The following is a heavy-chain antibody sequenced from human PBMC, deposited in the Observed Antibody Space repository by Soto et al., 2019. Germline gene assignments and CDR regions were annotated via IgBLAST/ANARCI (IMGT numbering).Heavy chain of an antibody. CDR3: ARERDGYSHDAFDI. V-gene: IGHV1-69*12. CDR2: ISPIFGTA. J-gene: IGHJ3*02. Sequence: QVQLEQSGAEVKKPGSSVKVSCKASGGTFISYAISWVRQGPGQRLEWMGGISPIFGTANYAQKFQGRVTITGDESTSTAYMELSSLRSEDTAVYYCARERDGYSHDAFDIWGQGTMVTVSS. CDR1: GGTFISYA. D-gene: IGHD5-18*01.